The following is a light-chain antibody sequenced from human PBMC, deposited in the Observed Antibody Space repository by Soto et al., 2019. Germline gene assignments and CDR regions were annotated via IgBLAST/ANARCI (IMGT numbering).Light chain of an antibody. CDR1: QSVSSRY. Sequence: EIVLTQSPATLSLSPGERATLSCRASQSVSSRYLAWYQQKPGQAPRLLIYGASSRATGIPARLSGSGSGTAFSLTISRLEPEDFAVYRCTPFGSSSPTTFGHGTRLEIQ. J-gene: IGKJ5*01. CDR2: GAS. CDR3: TPFGSSSPTT. V-gene: IGKV3-20*01.